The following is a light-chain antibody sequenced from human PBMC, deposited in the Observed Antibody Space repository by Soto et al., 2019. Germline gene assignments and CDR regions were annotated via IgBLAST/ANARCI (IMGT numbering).Light chain of an antibody. CDR3: QQYDSFPWT. CDR1: QDISKW. V-gene: IGKV1-5*01. CDR2: DAS. J-gene: IGKJ1*01. Sequence: DIQMTQSPSTLSASVGDRVAITCRASQDISKWLAWYQQKPGKPPKLLIYDASGLDSGVPSRFSGSGYGTEFTLTISGLQPEDFATFYFQQYDSFPWTVGPGTKVDIK.